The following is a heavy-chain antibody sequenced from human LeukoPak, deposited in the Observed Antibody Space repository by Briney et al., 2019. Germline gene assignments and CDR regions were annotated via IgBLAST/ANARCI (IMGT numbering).Heavy chain of an antibody. Sequence: SETLSLTCAVYGGSFSGYYWSWIRQPPGKGLEWIGEINHSGSTNYNPSLKSRVTISVDTSKNQFSLKLSSVTAADTAVYYCARGPGTGDYYGSGGRGPLYYMDVWGKGTTVTVSS. V-gene: IGHV4-34*01. D-gene: IGHD3-10*01. CDR1: GGSFSGYY. CDR2: INHSGST. J-gene: IGHJ6*03. CDR3: ARGPGTGDYYGSGGRGPLYYMDV.